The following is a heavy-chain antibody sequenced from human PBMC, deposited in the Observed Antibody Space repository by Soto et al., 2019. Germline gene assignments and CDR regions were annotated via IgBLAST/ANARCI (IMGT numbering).Heavy chain of an antibody. CDR1: GFTFSSYA. Sequence: PGGSLRLSCAASGFTFSSYAMSWVRQAPGKGLEWVSTMSGSGANIYSADSVKGRFTISRDNSKNTLYLQMNSLRAEDTAVYYCAKNVGRTYYFDDWGQGTLVTVSS. CDR3: AKNVGRTYYFDD. J-gene: IGHJ4*02. D-gene: IGHD2-15*01. V-gene: IGHV3-23*01. CDR2: MSGSGANI.